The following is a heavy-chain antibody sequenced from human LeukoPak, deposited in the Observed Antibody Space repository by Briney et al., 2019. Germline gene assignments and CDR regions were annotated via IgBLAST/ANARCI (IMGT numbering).Heavy chain of an antibody. CDR1: GFTFSSYN. CDR3: ARDWSSGYVSNY. J-gene: IGHJ4*02. D-gene: IGHD3-22*01. V-gene: IGHV3-21*01. Sequence: PGGSLRLSCAASGFTFSSYNMNWVRQTPGQGLEWVSSITSGSSHIYYADSVKGRFTISRDNAKNSLYLQMNSLRAEDTAVYCCARDWSSGYVSNYWGQGTLVTVSS. CDR2: ITSGSSHI.